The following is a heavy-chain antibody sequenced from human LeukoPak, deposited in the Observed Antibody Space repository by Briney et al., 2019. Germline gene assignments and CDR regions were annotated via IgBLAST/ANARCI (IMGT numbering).Heavy chain of an antibody. CDR1: GGSISSGSYY. V-gene: IGHV4-61*02. Sequence: SQNLSRTCTVSGGSISSGSYYWSWIRQPAGKGLEWIGRIYTSGSTNYNPSLKSRVTISVDTSKNQFSLKLSSVTAADTAVYYCARSTYYDFWSGYFDYWGQGTLVTVSS. D-gene: IGHD3-3*01. J-gene: IGHJ4*02. CDR2: IYTSGST. CDR3: ARSTYYDFWSGYFDY.